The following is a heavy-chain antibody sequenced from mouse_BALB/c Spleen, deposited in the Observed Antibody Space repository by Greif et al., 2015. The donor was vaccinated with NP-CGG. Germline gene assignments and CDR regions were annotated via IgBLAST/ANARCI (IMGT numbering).Heavy chain of an antibody. J-gene: IGHJ4*01. CDR1: GDSITSGY. CDR2: ISYSGST. V-gene: IGHV3-8*02. CDR3: ASYYYGSRAYAMDY. Sequence: EVMLVESGPSLVKPSQTLSLTCSVTGDSITSGYWNWIRKFPGNKLEYMGYISYSGSTYYNPSLKSRISITRDTSKNQYYLQLNSVTTEDTATYYCASYYYGSRAYAMDYWGQGTSVTVSS. D-gene: IGHD1-1*01.